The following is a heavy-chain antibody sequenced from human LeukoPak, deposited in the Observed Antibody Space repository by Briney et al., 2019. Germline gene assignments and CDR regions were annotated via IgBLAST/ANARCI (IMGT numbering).Heavy chain of an antibody. CDR2: INWNGGST. D-gene: IGHD3-16*02. Sequence: GGSLRLSCAASGFTFDDYGMSWVRQAPGKGLEWVSGINWNGGSTGYADSVKGRFTISRDNAKNSLYLQMNSLRAEDTALYYCARDVDYVWGSYRYGYYFDYGGQGTLVTVSS. CDR3: ARDVDYVWGSYRYGYYFDY. V-gene: IGHV3-20*04. J-gene: IGHJ4*02. CDR1: GFTFDDYG.